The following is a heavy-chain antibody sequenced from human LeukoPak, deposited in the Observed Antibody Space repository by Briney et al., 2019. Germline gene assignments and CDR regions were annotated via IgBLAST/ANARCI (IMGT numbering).Heavy chain of an antibody. J-gene: IGHJ4*02. Sequence: GASVKVSCKASGYTFTGYYMHWVRQAPGQGLEWIGWINPNSGGTNYAQKFQGRVTMTRDTSISTAYMELSRLRSDDTAVYYCARDRFDLEGWKVGATDYWGQGTLVTVSS. CDR2: INPNSGGT. CDR3: ARDRFDLEGWKVGATDY. CDR1: GYTFTGYY. D-gene: IGHD1-26*01. V-gene: IGHV1-2*02.